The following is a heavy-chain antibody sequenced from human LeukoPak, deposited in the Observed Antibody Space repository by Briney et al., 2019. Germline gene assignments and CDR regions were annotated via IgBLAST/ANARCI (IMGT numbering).Heavy chain of an antibody. J-gene: IGHJ4*02. CDR1: GGTFSSYA. Sequence: ASVKVSCKASGGTFSSYAISWVQQAPGQGLEWMGGIIPIFGTANYAQKFQGRVTITADESTSTAYMELSSLRSEDTAVYYCARGPGMATIYFDYWGQGTLVTVSS. V-gene: IGHV1-69*13. CDR2: IIPIFGTA. CDR3: ARGPGMATIYFDY. D-gene: IGHD5-24*01.